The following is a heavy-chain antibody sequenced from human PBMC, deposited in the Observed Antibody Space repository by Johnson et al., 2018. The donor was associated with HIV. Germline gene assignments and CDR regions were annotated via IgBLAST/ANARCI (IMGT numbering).Heavy chain of an antibody. J-gene: IGHJ3*02. CDR3: ARADSYGYGDTESLDM. CDR1: GFTFSDYY. D-gene: IGHD5-18*01. V-gene: IGHV3-11*04. CDR2: ISGSGRSI. Sequence: QVQLVESGGGLVKPGGSLRLSCAASGFTFSDYYMSWIRQAPGKGLEWVSYISGSGRSIYYADSLKGRFSISRDNAKNSLYLQMNSLRAEDTAVDFCARADSYGYGDTESLDMWGQGTMVPVS.